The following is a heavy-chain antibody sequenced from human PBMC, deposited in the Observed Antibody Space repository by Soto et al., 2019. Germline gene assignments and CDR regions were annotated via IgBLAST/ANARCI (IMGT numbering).Heavy chain of an antibody. CDR3: ARGAVAGGYYYYYMDV. Sequence: VQLVETGGGLVQPGGSLRLSCAASGFTFSSYWMSWVRQAPGKRLEWVANIKQDGSEKYYVDSVKGRFTISRDNAKNSLYLHMNSLRAEDTAVYYCARGAVAGGYYYYYMDVWVKGTTVTVSS. CDR2: IKQDGSEK. D-gene: IGHD3-10*01. V-gene: IGHV3-7*04. J-gene: IGHJ6*03. CDR1: GFTFSSYW.